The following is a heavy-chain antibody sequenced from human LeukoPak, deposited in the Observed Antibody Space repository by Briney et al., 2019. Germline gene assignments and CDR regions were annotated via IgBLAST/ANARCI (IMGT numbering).Heavy chain of an antibody. V-gene: IGHV4-34*01. CDR1: GGSFSGYY. J-gene: IGHJ4*02. CDR3: ARAQYSSSWYDY. D-gene: IGHD6-13*01. CDR2: INHSGST. Sequence: PSETLSLTCAVYGGSFSGYYWSWIRQPPGKGLEWIGEINHSGSTNYNPSLKSRVTISVDTSKNQFSLKLSSVTAADTAMYYCARAQYSSSWYDYWGQGTLVTVSS.